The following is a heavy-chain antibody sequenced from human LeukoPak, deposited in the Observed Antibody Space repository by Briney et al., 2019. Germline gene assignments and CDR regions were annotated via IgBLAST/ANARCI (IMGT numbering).Heavy chain of an antibody. CDR2: MYHSGSA. D-gene: IGHD2-15*01. CDR1: GYYISTDYY. Sequence: SETLSLTCDVSGYYISTDYYWGWIRQPPGKGLGWIASMYHSGSAYYNPSLKSRVTISVDTSKNQFSLKLNSVTAADTAVYYCARGGAVVAVYFDYWGQGTLVTVSS. J-gene: IGHJ4*02. V-gene: IGHV4-38-2*01. CDR3: ARGGAVVAVYFDY.